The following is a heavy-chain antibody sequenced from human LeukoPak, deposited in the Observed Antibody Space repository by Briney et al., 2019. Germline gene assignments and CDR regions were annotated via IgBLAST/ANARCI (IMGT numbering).Heavy chain of an antibody. CDR1: GFTVSSNY. V-gene: IGHV3-53*01. Sequence: GGSLRLSCAASGFTVSSNYMSWVRQAPGKGLEWVSVIYSGGSTYYADSVKGRFTISRDNSKNTLYLQMNSLSAEDTAVYYCAKKRSGLSPFDHWGQGTLVTVSS. CDR2: IYSGGST. CDR3: AKKRSGLSPFDH. J-gene: IGHJ4*02.